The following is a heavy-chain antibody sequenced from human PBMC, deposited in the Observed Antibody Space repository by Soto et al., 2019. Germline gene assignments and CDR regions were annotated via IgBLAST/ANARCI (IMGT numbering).Heavy chain of an antibody. Sequence: GGSLRLSCVGSGFTFSSYEMNWVRQAPGKGLEWVSNIRSSGRSINYADSVKGRFTISRDNAKNSLYLQMNSLRAEDTAVYYCTRVRDSNDYWGQGTLVTVSS. J-gene: IGHJ4*02. D-gene: IGHD3-22*01. CDR1: GFTFSSYE. CDR2: IRSSGRSI. V-gene: IGHV3-48*03. CDR3: TRVRDSNDY.